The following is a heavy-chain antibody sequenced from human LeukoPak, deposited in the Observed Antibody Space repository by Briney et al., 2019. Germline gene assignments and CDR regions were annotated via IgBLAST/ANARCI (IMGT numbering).Heavy chain of an antibody. V-gene: IGHV1-2*02. CDR1: GYTFTGYY. D-gene: IGHD3-22*01. Sequence: VASVKVSCKGSGYTFTGYYMHWVRQAPGQGLEWMGWINPNSGGTNYAQKFQGRVTMTRDTSISTAYMELSRLRSDDTAVYYCATPIYYDSSGPLGYWGQGTLVTVSS. J-gene: IGHJ4*02. CDR3: ATPIYYDSSGPLGY. CDR2: INPNSGGT.